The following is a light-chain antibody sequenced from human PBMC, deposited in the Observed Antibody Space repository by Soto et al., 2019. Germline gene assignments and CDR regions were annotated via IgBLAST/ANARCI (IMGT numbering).Light chain of an antibody. Sequence: QSVLTQSPSASASLGASVKLTCTLSSEHSNYAIAWHQQQPEKGPRFLMKLNSDGSHSKGDGIPDRFSGSSSGAERYLTISTLQSEDEADYYCQTWVTGIHIFGGGTKVTVL. CDR3: QTWVTGIHI. V-gene: IGLV4-69*01. CDR2: LNSDGSH. J-gene: IGLJ2*01. CDR1: SEHSNYA.